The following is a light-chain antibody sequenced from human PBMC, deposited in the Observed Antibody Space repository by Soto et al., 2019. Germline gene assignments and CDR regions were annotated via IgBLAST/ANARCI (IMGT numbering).Light chain of an antibody. CDR3: QQRSNWPRVT. J-gene: IGKJ4*01. CDR1: QSVSSY. V-gene: IGKV3-11*01. CDR2: DAS. Sequence: EIVLTQSPATLSLSPGERATLSCRASQSVSSYLDWYQQKPGQAPRLLIYDASNRATGIPARFSGSGSGTDFNLTISSLEPEDVAVYYCQQRSNWPRVTFGGGTKVEIK.